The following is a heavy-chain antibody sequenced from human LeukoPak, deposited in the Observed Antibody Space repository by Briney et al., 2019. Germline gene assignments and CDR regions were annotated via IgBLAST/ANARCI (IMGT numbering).Heavy chain of an antibody. CDR3: ARRLDFYGLPHTFDY. J-gene: IGHJ4*02. CDR1: GGSISSSSYY. Sequence: SETLSLTCTVSGGSISSSSYYWGWIRQPPGKGLEWIGSIYYSGSTYYNPSLKRRITISVDTSKNQFSLKLSSVTAADTSVYYCARRLDFYGLPHTFDYWGQGTLVTVSS. D-gene: IGHD3-9*01. V-gene: IGHV4-39*07. CDR2: IYYSGST.